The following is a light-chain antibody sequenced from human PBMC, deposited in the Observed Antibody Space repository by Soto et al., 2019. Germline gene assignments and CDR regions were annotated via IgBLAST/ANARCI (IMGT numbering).Light chain of an antibody. J-gene: IGLJ1*01. CDR3: QSYDSSLSGIV. CDR2: DDN. V-gene: IGLV1-40*01. Sequence: QSVLTQPPSVSGAPGQRVTISCTGSSSNIGAGYDLHWYRQLPGTAPKLLIYDDNNRPSGVPDRFSGSKSGTSASLAISGLQAEDEADYYCQSYDSSLSGIVFGTGTKVTVL. CDR1: SSNIGAGYD.